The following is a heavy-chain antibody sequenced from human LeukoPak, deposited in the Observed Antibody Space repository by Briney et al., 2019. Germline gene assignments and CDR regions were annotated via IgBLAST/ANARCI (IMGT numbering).Heavy chain of an antibody. CDR1: GGSISSGGYY. J-gene: IGHJ3*02. CDR2: IYHSGST. CDR3: AVDRSGYSAIGRAFDI. V-gene: IGHV4-30-2*01. D-gene: IGHD5-18*01. Sequence: PSQTLSLTCTVSGGSISSGGYYWSWIRQPPGKGLEWIGYIYHSGSTYYNPSLKSRVTISVDRSKNQFSLKLSSVTAADTAVYYCAVDRSGYSAIGRAFDIWGQGTMVTVSS.